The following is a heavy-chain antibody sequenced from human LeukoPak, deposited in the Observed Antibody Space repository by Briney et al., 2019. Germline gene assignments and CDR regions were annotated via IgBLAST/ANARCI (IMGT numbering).Heavy chain of an antibody. V-gene: IGHV3-48*01. D-gene: IGHD3-9*01. CDR3: ARDREYYNLLTGYKVSHYFDY. Sequence: GGSLRLSCAASGFTFSSFGMNWVRQAPGKGLEWVSYISSSSSTIYYADSVKGRFTISRDNAKNSLYLQMNSLRAEDTAVYYCARDREYYNLLTGYKVSHYFDYWGQGTLVTVSS. CDR1: GFTFSSFG. J-gene: IGHJ4*02. CDR2: ISSSSSTI.